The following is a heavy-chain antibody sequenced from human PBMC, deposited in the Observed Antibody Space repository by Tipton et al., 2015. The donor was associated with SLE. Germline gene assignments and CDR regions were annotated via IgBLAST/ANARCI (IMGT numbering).Heavy chain of an antibody. CDR2: VYHTGSA. D-gene: IGHD2-2*01. V-gene: IGHV4-39*07. CDR3: ARDESTYYYSYGMDV. J-gene: IGHJ6*02. CDR1: GGSISITSYY. Sequence: LRLSCTVSGGSISITSYYWGWIRQTPGKGLEWLGSVYHTGSAFYNPSLKSRLSISVDTSMSQFSLRLSSVTAADTAVYFCARDESTYYYSYGMDVWGQGATVTVSS.